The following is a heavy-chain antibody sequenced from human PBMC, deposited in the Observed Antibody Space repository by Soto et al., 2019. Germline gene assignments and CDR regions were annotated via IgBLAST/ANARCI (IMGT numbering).Heavy chain of an antibody. J-gene: IGHJ5*02. D-gene: IGHD4-17*01. Sequence: QVQLVQSGAEVKKPGASVKVSCKASGYTFTSYDINWVRQSTGQGFEYLGWMNPNSGNTVYVKKFQGRVTMTRETSMSTAAMELSSRPSEDTAVYYCTRGSKYGDYSRRFDPWGPGTLVTVSS. CDR3: TRGSKYGDYSRRFDP. V-gene: IGHV1-8*01. CDR2: MNPNSGNT. CDR1: GYTFTSYD.